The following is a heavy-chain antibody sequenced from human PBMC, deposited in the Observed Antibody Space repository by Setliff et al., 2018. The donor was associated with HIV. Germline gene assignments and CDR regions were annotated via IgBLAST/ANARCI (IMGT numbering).Heavy chain of an antibody. CDR3: ATVRGDDPETYPNFAY. V-gene: IGHV4-38-2*01. CDR2: IHHSGST. Sequence: PSETLSLTCAVSGYYIRSGYYWGWIRQPPGKGLEWIGTIHHSGSTYYSPSLKSRLIMSVDRSNNQFSLGLTSVTAADTAVYYCATVRGDDPETYPNFAYWGQGVLVTVSS. J-gene: IGHJ4*02. D-gene: IGHD4-4*01. CDR1: GYYIRSGYY.